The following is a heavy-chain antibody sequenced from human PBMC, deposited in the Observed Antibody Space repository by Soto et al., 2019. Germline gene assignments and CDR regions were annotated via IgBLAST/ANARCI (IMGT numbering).Heavy chain of an antibody. J-gene: IGHJ5*02. Sequence: QLPLQQSGPGLVKPSETLSLTCTVSAGSISISSYYWGWIPQPAGKLLEWIGSVYYSGSTYYNPSRKSRVTISVDTSKNQFSLKLSYVIAADTAVYYCAPSCRGYCSSTSCYIGWFAPWGQGTLVTVSS. V-gene: IGHV4-39*01. CDR3: APSCRGYCSSTSCYIGWFAP. CDR1: AGSISISSYY. CDR2: VYYSGST. D-gene: IGHD2-2*02.